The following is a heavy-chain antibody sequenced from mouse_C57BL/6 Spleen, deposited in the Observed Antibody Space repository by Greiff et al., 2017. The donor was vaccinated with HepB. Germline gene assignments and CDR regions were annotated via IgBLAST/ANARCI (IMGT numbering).Heavy chain of an antibody. D-gene: IGHD1-1*01. Sequence: EVQLVESGPELVKPGASVKMSCKASGYTFTDYNMHWVKQSPGKSLEWIGYINPNNGGTSYNQKFKGKATLTVNKSSSTAYMELRSLTSEDSAVYYCAKRRGSSYGYGGKGTTLTVAS. CDR1: GYTFTDYN. CDR3: AKRRGSSYGY. V-gene: IGHV1-22*01. J-gene: IGHJ2*01. CDR2: INPNNGGT.